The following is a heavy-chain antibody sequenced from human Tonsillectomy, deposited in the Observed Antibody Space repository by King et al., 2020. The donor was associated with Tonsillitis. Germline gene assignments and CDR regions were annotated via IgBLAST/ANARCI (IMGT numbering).Heavy chain of an antibody. J-gene: IGHJ4*02. CDR2: IYYTGST. D-gene: IGHD3-22*01. CDR1: GGSIGTYY. Sequence: QLQESGPGLVKPSETLSLTCSVSGGSIGTYYWSWIRQPPGKGLEWIGYIYYTGSTKYSPSLRSRVTMSVDTSKNQFSLKLSSVTAADTAVYYCAKNYVSSGYWFDFDHWGQGTLVTVSS. V-gene: IGHV4-59*08. CDR3: AKNYVSSGYWFDFDH.